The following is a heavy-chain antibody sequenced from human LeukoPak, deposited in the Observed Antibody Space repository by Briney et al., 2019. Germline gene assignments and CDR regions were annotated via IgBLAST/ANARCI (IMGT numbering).Heavy chain of an antibody. V-gene: IGHV3-30-3*01. Sequence: GGSLRLSCAASGFTFSSYAMHWVRQAPGKGLEWVAVISYDGSNKYYADSVKGRFTISRDNSKNTLYLQMNSLRAEDTAVYYCARAVQFGWLARNDAFDIWGQGTMVTVSS. D-gene: IGHD6-19*01. CDR3: ARAVQFGWLARNDAFDI. J-gene: IGHJ3*02. CDR2: ISYDGSNK. CDR1: GFTFSSYA.